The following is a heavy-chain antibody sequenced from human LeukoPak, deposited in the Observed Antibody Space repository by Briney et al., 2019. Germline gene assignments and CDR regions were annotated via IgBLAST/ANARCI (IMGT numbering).Heavy chain of an antibody. Sequence: GESLRISCKGSGYSFTSYWISWVRQMPGKGLEWMGRIDPSDSYTNYSPSFQGHVTISADKSISTAYLQWSSLKASDTAMYYCARLDYGDYHEAASFDYWGQGTLVTVSS. CDR3: ARLDYGDYHEAASFDY. J-gene: IGHJ4*02. V-gene: IGHV5-10-1*01. CDR1: GYSFTSYW. D-gene: IGHD4-17*01. CDR2: IDPSDSYT.